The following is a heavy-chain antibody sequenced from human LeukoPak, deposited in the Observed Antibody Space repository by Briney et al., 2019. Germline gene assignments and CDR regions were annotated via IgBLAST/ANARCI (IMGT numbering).Heavy chain of an antibody. CDR3: ARVQVGYNYGPLDY. D-gene: IGHD5-12*01. V-gene: IGHV1-69*04. J-gene: IGHJ4*02. Sequence: GASVKVSCKASGYTFTGYYMHWVRQAPGQGLEWMGRIIPILGIANYAQKFQGRVTITADKSTSTAYMELSSLRSEDTAVYYCARVQVGYNYGPLDYWGQGTLVTVSS. CDR2: IIPILGIA. CDR1: GYTFTGYY.